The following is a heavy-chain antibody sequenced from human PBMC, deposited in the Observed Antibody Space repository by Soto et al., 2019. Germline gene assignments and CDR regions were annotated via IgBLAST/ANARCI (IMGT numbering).Heavy chain of an antibody. V-gene: IGHV4-59*02. CDR2: IYHTGSS. Sequence: PSETLSLTCNVSGGSVSTFYWTWVRQPPGKGLEWVGFIYHTGSSSSDPSLKSRVTMSVDTSKNQISLKLTSVTAADTAVYYCARALSDYDYALDVWGQGATVTVSS. J-gene: IGHJ6*02. CDR1: GGSVSTFY. CDR3: ARALSDYDYALDV.